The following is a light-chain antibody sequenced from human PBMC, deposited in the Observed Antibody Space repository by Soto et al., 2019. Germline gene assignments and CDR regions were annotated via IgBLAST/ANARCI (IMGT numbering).Light chain of an antibody. CDR3: QRHGSSPLT. CDR2: DAS. V-gene: IGKV3-20*01. Sequence: EIVLTQSPGTLSLSPGEIATLSCRASESVSSNYLAWYQQKPGRAPRLLIYDASGRATGIPDRFSGSGSGTDFTLTISRLEPEDFAVYYCQRHGSSPLTFGGGTKVDIK. J-gene: IGKJ4*01. CDR1: ESVSSNY.